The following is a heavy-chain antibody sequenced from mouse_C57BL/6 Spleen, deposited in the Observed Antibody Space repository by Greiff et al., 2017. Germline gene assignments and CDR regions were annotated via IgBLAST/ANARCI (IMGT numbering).Heavy chain of an antibody. Sequence: VQLQESGPGIVKPSQSLSLTCTVTGYSITSGYDWHWIRHFPGNKLEWMGYIRYSGSTNYNPSLQSRISITHYTSKNHFFLKLNSETTEDTATYYCAKTYYDGAMDYWGQGTTVTVSS. CDR2: IRYSGST. J-gene: IGHJ4*01. CDR3: AKTYYDGAMDY. D-gene: IGHD1-1*01. CDR1: GYSITSGYD. V-gene: IGHV3-1*01.